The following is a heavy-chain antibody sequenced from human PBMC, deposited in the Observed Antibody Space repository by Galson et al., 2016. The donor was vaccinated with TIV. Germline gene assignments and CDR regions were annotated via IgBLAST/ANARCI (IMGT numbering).Heavy chain of an antibody. CDR2: FYWDDDT. Sequence: PALVKPTQTLTLTCTFSGFSLSDTGVGVGWIRQPPGKALEWLGIFYWDDDTRYSPSLGSRLTITKDTSKNQVVLTVTGMDPVDTGTYFCAHIRITLIPDAFYIWGQGTTVTVSS. J-gene: IGHJ3*02. D-gene: IGHD3-22*01. V-gene: IGHV2-5*02. CDR3: AHIRITLIPDAFYI. CDR1: GFSLSDTGVG.